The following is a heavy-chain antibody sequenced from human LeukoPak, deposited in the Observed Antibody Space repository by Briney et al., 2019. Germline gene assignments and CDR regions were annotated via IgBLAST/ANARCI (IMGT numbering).Heavy chain of an antibody. CDR2: ISGSGGST. Sequence: GGSLRLSCAASGLTSTNYAMNWVRQAPGKGLEWVSAISGSGGSTYYADSVKGRFTISRDNSKNTLYLQMNSLRAEDTAVYYCAKGQLAYDYWGQGTLVTVSS. CDR1: GLTSTNYA. V-gene: IGHV3-23*01. D-gene: IGHD6-13*01. J-gene: IGHJ4*02. CDR3: AKGQLAYDY.